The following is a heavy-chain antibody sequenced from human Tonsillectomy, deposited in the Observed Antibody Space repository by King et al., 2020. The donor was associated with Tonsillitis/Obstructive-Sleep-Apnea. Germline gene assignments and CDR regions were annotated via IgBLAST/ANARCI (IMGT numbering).Heavy chain of an antibody. CDR2: IYPGDSDT. J-gene: IGHJ4*02. CDR3: ARCRYWTDAVCWGGFDY. Sequence: VQLVESGAEVKKPGDSLKISCKGSGYSFTSYWIGWVRQMPGKGLEWRGIIYPGDSDTRYSPSLQGQVTISADKSISTAYLQWSSLKASDTAMYYCARCRYWTDAVCWGGFDYWGQGTLVTVSS. D-gene: IGHD2-8*01. CDR1: GYSFTSYW. V-gene: IGHV5-51*01.